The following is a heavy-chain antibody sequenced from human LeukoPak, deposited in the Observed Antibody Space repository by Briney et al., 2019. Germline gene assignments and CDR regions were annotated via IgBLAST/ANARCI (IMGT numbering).Heavy chain of an antibody. CDR3: ARSTLRTGYKYFDY. V-gene: IGHV3-30*03. CDR2: ISYDGHNK. Sequence: GGSLRLSCAASGFTFSTFAMIWVRQPPGKGLEWVAVISYDGHNKYYADSVKGRFTISRDNSKNTVYLQMSSLRAEDTAVYYCARSTLRTGYKYFDYWGQGTLVTVSS. J-gene: IGHJ4*02. CDR1: GFTFSTFA. D-gene: IGHD3/OR15-3a*01.